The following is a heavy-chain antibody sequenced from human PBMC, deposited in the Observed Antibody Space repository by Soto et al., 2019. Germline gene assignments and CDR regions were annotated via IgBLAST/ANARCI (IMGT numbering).Heavy chain of an antibody. V-gene: IGHV4-39*01. CDR2: IYYSGST. Sequence: QLQLQESGPGLVKPSETLSLTCTVSGGSISSSASYWGWIRQSPGKGLEWIGSIYYSGSTYYNPSLKSRVTISVDTSKNQFSLKLRSVTAADTDVYYCARHDPFQDWGQGTLVTVSS. CDR3: ARHDPFQD. J-gene: IGHJ1*01. CDR1: GGSISSSASY.